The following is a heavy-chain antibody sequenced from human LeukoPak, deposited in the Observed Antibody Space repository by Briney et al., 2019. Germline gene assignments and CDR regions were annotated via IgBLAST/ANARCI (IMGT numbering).Heavy chain of an antibody. Sequence: SETLSLTCAVYGGSFSGYYWGWIRQPPGKGLEWIGEINHSGSTNHNPSLKSRVTISVDTSKNQFSLKLSSVTAADTAVYYCARERIQNWFDPWGQGTLVTVSS. CDR3: ARERIQNWFDP. V-gene: IGHV4-34*01. D-gene: IGHD5-18*01. J-gene: IGHJ5*02. CDR1: GGSFSGYY. CDR2: INHSGST.